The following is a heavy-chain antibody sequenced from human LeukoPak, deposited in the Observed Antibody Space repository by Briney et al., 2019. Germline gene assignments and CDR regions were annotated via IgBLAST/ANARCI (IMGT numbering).Heavy chain of an antibody. CDR2: INWNGGST. V-gene: IGHV3-20*04. Sequence: GGSLRLSWAASGFTFEGYGMSWVRQGPGKGLEWVSGINWNGGSTGYADSVKGRFTISRDNAKNSLYLQVNSLRAEDTALYYCAREGVLSSFDYWGQGTLVTVSS. D-gene: IGHD2-8*01. CDR1: GFTFEGYG. J-gene: IGHJ4*02. CDR3: AREGVLSSFDY.